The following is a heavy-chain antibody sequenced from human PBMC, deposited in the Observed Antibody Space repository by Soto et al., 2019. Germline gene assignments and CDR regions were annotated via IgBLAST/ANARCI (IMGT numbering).Heavy chain of an antibody. V-gene: IGHV4-39*01. CDR1: AGCISSTTYY. J-gene: IGHJ4*02. CDR3: ARSCSSTSCYGGDDY. D-gene: IGHD2-2*01. CDR2: IYYSGSP. Sequence: PSGTLSRKCVVSAGCISSTTYYWGWIRQPPGKGLEWIGSIYYSGSPSYNPSLKSRVTISVDASKDQFSLRLSSVTAADTGVYYCARSCSSTSCYGGDDYWGQGTLVTVSS.